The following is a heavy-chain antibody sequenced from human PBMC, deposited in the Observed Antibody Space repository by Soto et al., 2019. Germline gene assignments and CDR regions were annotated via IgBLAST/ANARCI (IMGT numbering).Heavy chain of an antibody. CDR2: ISYEGSNK. D-gene: IGHD6-19*01. J-gene: IGHJ4*01. V-gene: IGHV3-30-3*01. Sequence: QVQLVESGGGVVQPGRSLRLSCAASGFTFSSYAMHWVRQAPGKGLEWVAGISYEGSNKYYADSVKGRFTITRDNSKTTLYLQMNSLGAEDTAVYYCAREPQWLATKVDYWGQGTLVTVSS. CDR3: AREPQWLATKVDY. CDR1: GFTFSSYA.